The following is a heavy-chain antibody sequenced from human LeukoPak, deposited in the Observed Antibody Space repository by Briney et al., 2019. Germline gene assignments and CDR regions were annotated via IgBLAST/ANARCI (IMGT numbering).Heavy chain of an antibody. CDR2: IDKKDKGYAT. D-gene: IGHD1-26*01. CDR1: GFTFSGSA. J-gene: IGHJ5*02. V-gene: IGHV3-73*01. Sequence: GGSLRLSCAASGFTFSGSAIHWVRQSYGNGLEWVGKIDKKDKGYATETAYAASVKGRFTISRDDSINTAYLQMKSLKTEDTALYYCTRDSGTYNWFDPWGQGTLVTVSS. CDR3: TRDSGTYNWFDP.